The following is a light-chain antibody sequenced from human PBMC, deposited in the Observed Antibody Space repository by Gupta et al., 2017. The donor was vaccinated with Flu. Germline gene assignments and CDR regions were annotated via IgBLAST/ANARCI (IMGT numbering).Light chain of an antibody. J-gene: IGKJ2*01. CDR3: QHRSHWPPAT. Sequence: EIVLTPSPATLSLSPGERATLSCRASQTVDSYLACYQQKPGQDPRLLIYDTANRATGIPARCSGSGSGTDFTLIISSLEPEDFAIYYCQHRSHWPPATFGQGTKLEIK. CDR1: QTVDSY. V-gene: IGKV3-11*01. CDR2: DTA.